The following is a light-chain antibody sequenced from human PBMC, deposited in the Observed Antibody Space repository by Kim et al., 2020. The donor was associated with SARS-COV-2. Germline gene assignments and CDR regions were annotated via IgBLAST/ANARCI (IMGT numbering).Light chain of an antibody. V-gene: IGLV3-21*04. CDR1: NIGSKS. CDR2: YDS. Sequence: SYELTQPPSVSVAPGKTASITCGGNNIGSKSVHWYQQKPGQAPVLVIYYDSDRPSGIPERFSGSNSGNTATLTISRVEAGDEAAYYCQVWDSSSDHWVYG. CDR3: QVWDSSSDHWV. J-gene: IGLJ3*02.